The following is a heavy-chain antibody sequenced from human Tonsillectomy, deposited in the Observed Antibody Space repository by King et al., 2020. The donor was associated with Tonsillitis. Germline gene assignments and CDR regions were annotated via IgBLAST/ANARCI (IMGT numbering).Heavy chain of an antibody. CDR2: ISYDGSNK. J-gene: IGHJ4*02. V-gene: IGHV3-30*04. Sequence: VQLVESGGGVVQPGRYLRLSCAASGFTFSSYPMHWVRQAPGKGLVWVAVISYDGSNKYYADSVKGRFTISRDNSKNTLSLQMSSLRAGDTAVYYWARESLASEYRSSWYEPFDYWGQGTLVTVSS. D-gene: IGHD6-13*01. CDR3: ARESLASEYRSSWYEPFDY. CDR1: GFTFSSYP.